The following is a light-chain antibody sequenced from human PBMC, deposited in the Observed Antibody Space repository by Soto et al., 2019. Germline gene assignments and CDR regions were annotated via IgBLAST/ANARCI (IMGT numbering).Light chain of an antibody. CDR2: AAS. CDR3: QQSYSTPYT. Sequence: DIRMTQSPSSRSPSVGDRATITCRASRGITSNLNWYQQKPGKAPKLLIYAASSLQSGVPSRFSGSGSGTDFTLTISSLQPEDFATYYCQQSYSTPYTFGQGTKLEIK. J-gene: IGKJ2*01. CDR1: RGITSN. V-gene: IGKV1-39*01.